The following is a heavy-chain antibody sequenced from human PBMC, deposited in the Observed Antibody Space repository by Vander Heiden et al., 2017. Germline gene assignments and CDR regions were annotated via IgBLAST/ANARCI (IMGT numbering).Heavy chain of an antibody. V-gene: IGHV3-11*01. CDR2: ISSSGSTI. CDR1: GFTFSDYY. Sequence: QVQLVASGGGLVKPGGSLRLSCAATGFTFSDYYMSWIRQAPGKGLEWVSYISSSGSTIYYADSVKGRFNISRDNAKNSLYLQMNSLRAEDTAVYYCARDPQLNWGWDYYYGMDVWGQGTTVTVSS. CDR3: ARDPQLNWGWDYYYGMDV. D-gene: IGHD7-27*01. J-gene: IGHJ6*02.